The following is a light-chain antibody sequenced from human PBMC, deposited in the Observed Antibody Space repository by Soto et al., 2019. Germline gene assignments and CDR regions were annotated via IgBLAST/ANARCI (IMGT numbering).Light chain of an antibody. CDR3: QHRYNWPQS. J-gene: IGKJ1*01. Sequence: PGESATLSCRARQRIGRYLAWYQQRPGQAPRLLIYDAFNRATGIPARFRGSGSGTDFTLTISSLEPEDFAVYYCQHRYNWPQSFGQGTKVEIK. CDR1: QRIGRY. CDR2: DAF. V-gene: IGKV3-11*01.